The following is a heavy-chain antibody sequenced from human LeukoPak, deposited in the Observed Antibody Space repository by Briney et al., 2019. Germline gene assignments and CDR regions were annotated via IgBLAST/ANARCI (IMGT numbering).Heavy chain of an antibody. CDR1: GYTVTGYY. Sequence: ASVKVSCKASGYTVTGYYMHWVRQAPGQGLEWMGWINPNSGGTNYAQKFQGRVTMTRDTSISTAYMELSRLRSDDTAVYYCARGGAAAGMRTKDYWGQGNLVTVSS. D-gene: IGHD6-13*01. CDR2: INPNSGGT. CDR3: ARGGAAAGMRTKDY. J-gene: IGHJ4*02. V-gene: IGHV1-2*02.